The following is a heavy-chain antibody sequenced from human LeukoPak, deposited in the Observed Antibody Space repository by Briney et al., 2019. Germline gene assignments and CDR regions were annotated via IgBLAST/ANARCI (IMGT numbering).Heavy chain of an antibody. CDR2: ISGSGGST. CDR3: AKVYDILTGYYLSEY. J-gene: IGHJ4*02. Sequence: GASLRLSCAASGFTFSSYAMGWVRQAPGKGLEWVSAISGSGGSTYYADSVKGRFTISRDNSKNTLYLQMNSLRAEDTAVHYCAKVYDILTGYYLSEYWGQGTLVTVSS. D-gene: IGHD3-9*01. V-gene: IGHV3-23*01. CDR1: GFTFSSYA.